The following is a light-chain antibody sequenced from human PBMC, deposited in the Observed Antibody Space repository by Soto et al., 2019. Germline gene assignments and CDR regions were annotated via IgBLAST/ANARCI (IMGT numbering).Light chain of an antibody. CDR1: QNIRSR. CDR2: DAS. CDR3: QQYHSSWT. Sequence: DFQMTQSPATLSASVGDRVTLTCRASQNIRSRLAWFQQKPGKAPKLLIYDASSLESGVPQRFSGSGSGTEFTLTISRLQTDDFSTYYCQQYHSSWTFGQGTKVEMK. V-gene: IGKV1-5*01. J-gene: IGKJ1*01.